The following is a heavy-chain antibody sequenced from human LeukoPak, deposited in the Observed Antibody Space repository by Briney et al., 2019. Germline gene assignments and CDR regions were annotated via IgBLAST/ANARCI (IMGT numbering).Heavy chain of an antibody. D-gene: IGHD3-10*01. Sequence: GGSLRLSCAASGFTSTNAWMSWVRQAPGKWLEWVGRIKSKGDGETTDYGAAVKGRFFMSRDDSKTTVYLQMYSLETEDTGVYYCTTDLGLTMIRGVIVHWGQGTLVTVSS. CDR3: TTDLGLTMIRGVIVH. V-gene: IGHV3-15*01. J-gene: IGHJ4*02. CDR1: GFTSTNAW. CDR2: IKSKGDGETT.